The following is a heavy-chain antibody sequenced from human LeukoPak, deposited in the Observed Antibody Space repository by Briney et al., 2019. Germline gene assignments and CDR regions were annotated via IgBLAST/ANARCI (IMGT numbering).Heavy chain of an antibody. CDR3: ARGGTDILLEPPAIPFDY. Sequence: GGSLRLSCAASGFTFSGHGMHWVRQAPGKGLEWVAVIWYDGSDSRSADSVKGRFTISRDNSKNTLYLQMNSLRAEDTAVYYCARGGTDILLEPPAIPFDYWGQGALVTVSS. CDR1: GFTFSGHG. D-gene: IGHD2-8*01. CDR2: IWYDGSDS. J-gene: IGHJ4*02. V-gene: IGHV3-33*01.